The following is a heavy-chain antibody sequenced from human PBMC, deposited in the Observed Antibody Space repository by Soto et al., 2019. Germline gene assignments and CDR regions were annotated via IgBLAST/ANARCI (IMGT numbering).Heavy chain of an antibody. Sequence: PGGSLRLSCAASGFTFSSYSMNWVRQAPGMGLEWVSSISSSSSYIYYADSVKGRFTISRDNAKNSLYLQMNSLRAEDTAVYYCARSYVDTDYYYYYMDVWGKGTTVTVSS. V-gene: IGHV3-21*01. D-gene: IGHD3-16*01. CDR2: ISSSSSYI. CDR3: ARSYVDTDYYYYYMDV. CDR1: GFTFSSYS. J-gene: IGHJ6*03.